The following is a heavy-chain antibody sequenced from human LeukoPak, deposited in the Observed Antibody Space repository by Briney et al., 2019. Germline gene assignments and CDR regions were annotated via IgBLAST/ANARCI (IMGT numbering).Heavy chain of an antibody. CDR1: GFTFNDYF. D-gene: IGHD4-23*01. V-gene: IGHV3-11*04. CDR2: ISSSGSTK. CDR3: ARHGFGGSVVTRAIDY. J-gene: IGHJ4*02. Sequence: GGSLRLSCAASGFTFNDYFMTWIRQAPGKGLEWVSYISSSGSTKYHADYVKGRFTISRDNAKNSLYLQMNSLRAEDTAVYYCARHGFGGSVVTRAIDYWGQGTLVTVSS.